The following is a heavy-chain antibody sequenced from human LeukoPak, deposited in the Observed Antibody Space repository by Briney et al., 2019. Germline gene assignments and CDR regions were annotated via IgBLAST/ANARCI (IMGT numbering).Heavy chain of an antibody. CDR1: GFTFSSYE. D-gene: IGHD3-10*01. CDR3: AKEGRSGPFDY. J-gene: IGHJ4*02. V-gene: IGHV3-48*03. CDR2: ISSSGDTM. Sequence: GGSLRLSCAASGFTFSSYEMNWVRQAPGKGLEWVSYISSSGDTMYYADSVKGRFTISRDNSKNTLYLQMNSLRAEDTAVYYCAKEGRSGPFDYWGQGTLVTVSS.